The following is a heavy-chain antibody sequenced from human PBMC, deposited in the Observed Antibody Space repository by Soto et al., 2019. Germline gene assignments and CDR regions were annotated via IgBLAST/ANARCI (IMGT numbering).Heavy chain of an antibody. CDR3: ASSLGTTWGYFYYYYVMDV. CDR1: GFTFSSYA. Sequence: GGSLRLSCAASGFTFSSYAMHWVRQAPGKGLEWVAVISYDGSNKYYADSVKGRFTISRDNSKNTLYLQMNSLRPEDTAVYYCASSLGTTWGYFYYYYVMDVWGQGTTVTVSS. CDR2: ISYDGSNK. D-gene: IGHD1-1*01. V-gene: IGHV3-30-3*01. J-gene: IGHJ6*02.